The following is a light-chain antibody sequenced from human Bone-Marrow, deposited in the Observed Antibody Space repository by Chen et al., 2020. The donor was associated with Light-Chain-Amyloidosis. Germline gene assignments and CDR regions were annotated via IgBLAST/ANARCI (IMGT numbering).Light chain of an antibody. V-gene: IGLV2-14*01. Sequence: QSALTQPASVSGSPGQVITISCTGTSSDVGNYDYVSWYQQHPGNAPKVIIYVVSYRPSGVSDRFSGSRSGNTGSLTMGGRQAEDEADYYCGSYASTSSYVFGTGTKVTVV. CDR3: GSYASTSSYV. CDR1: SSDVGNYDY. CDR2: VVS. J-gene: IGLJ1*01.